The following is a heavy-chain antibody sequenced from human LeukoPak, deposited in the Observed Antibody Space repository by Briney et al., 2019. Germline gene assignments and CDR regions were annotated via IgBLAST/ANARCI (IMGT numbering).Heavy chain of an antibody. V-gene: IGHV3-23*01. CDR3: AKASGYYLYYYYYYYMDV. CDR2: ISGSGGST. Sequence: GGSLRLSCAASGFTFSSYEMNWVRQAPGKGLEWVSAISGSGGSTYYADSVKGRFTISRDNSKNTLYLQMNSLRAEDTAVYYCAKASGYYLYYYYYYYMDVWGKGTTVTISS. D-gene: IGHD3-3*01. J-gene: IGHJ6*03. CDR1: GFTFSSYE.